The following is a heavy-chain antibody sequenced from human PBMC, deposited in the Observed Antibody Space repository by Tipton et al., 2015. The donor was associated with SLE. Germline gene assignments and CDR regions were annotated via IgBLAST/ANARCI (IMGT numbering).Heavy chain of an antibody. V-gene: IGHV4-59*10. J-gene: IGHJ4*02. D-gene: IGHD3-16*01. Sequence: TLSLTCAVYGGSFSGYYWSWIRQPAGKGLEWIGRIYTSGSTNYNPSLKGRVTISVDTSKNQFSLKLSSVTAADTAVYYCARGGSVRGFSLYYFDYWGQGTLVTVSS. CDR3: ARGGSVRGFSLYYFDY. CDR1: GGSFSGYY. CDR2: IYTSGST.